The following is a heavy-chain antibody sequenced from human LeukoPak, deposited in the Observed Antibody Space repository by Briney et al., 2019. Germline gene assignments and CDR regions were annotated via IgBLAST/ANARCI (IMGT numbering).Heavy chain of an antibody. V-gene: IGHV3-74*01. CDR3: ARDLPASPVSFDY. D-gene: IGHD2-2*01. CDR1: GFTFSSYW. J-gene: IGHJ4*02. CDR2: INSEGSST. Sequence: GGSLRLSCAAPGFTFSSYWMHWVRQVPGKGLVWVSRINSEGSSTNYADSVKGRFTISRDNAKNTLYLQMNSLRAEDTAVYYCARDLPASPVSFDYWGQGTLVTVPS.